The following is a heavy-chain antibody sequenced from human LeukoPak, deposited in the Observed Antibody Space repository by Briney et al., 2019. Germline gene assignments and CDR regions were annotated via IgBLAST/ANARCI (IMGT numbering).Heavy chain of an antibody. D-gene: IGHD3-9*01. CDR3: AKDQFDILTGDFDY. CDR2: IRYDGSSK. CDR1: RLTFSNYG. Sequence: GGSLRLSCAASRLTFSNYGMHWVRQAPGKGLEWVAFIRYDGSSKYYADSVKGRFTISRDNSKNTLYMQMNSLRAEDTAVYFCAKDQFDILTGDFDYWGQGTLVTVSS. J-gene: IGHJ4*02. V-gene: IGHV3-30*02.